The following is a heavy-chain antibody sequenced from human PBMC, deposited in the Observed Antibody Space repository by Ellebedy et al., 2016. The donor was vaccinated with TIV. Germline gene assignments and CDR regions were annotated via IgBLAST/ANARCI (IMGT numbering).Heavy chain of an antibody. Sequence: GGSLRLSCAASGFTFSSYSMNWVRQAPGKGLEWVSYISSSSSTIYYADSVKGRFTISRDNAKNSLHLQMNSLRDEDTAVYYCARGLTKYYFDYWGQGTLVTVSS. V-gene: IGHV3-48*02. CDR1: GFTFSSYS. D-gene: IGHD2-8*01. CDR3: ARGLTKYYFDY. J-gene: IGHJ4*02. CDR2: ISSSSSTI.